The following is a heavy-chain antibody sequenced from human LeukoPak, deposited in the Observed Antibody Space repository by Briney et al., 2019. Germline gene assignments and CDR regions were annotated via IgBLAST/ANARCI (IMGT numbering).Heavy chain of an antibody. D-gene: IGHD2-21*02. J-gene: IGHJ4*02. CDR1: GFTFSSYG. Sequence: PGRSLRLSCAASGFTFSSYGMHWVRQAPGKGLEWVAVISYDGSNKNYADSVKGRFTISRDNSKNTLYLQMNSLRAEDTAVYYCAKDLYLNCGGDCYPFDYWGQGTLVTVSS. CDR3: AKDLYLNCGGDCYPFDY. V-gene: IGHV3-30*18. CDR2: ISYDGSNK.